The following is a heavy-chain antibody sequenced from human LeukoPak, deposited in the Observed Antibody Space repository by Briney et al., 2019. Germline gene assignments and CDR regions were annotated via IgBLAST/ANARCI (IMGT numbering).Heavy chain of an antibody. CDR1: GFIFSNYA. CDR2: ISGGAGTP. Sequence: GGSLRLSCAASGFIFSNYAMSWVRQAPGKGLEWVSGISGGAGTPYYADSVKGRFTISRDNSKNTLYLQMSSLRAEDTAVYYCAKRRTTVTTMDYLDYWGQGTLVTVSS. J-gene: IGHJ4*02. V-gene: IGHV3-23*01. D-gene: IGHD4-17*01. CDR3: AKRRTTVTTMDYLDY.